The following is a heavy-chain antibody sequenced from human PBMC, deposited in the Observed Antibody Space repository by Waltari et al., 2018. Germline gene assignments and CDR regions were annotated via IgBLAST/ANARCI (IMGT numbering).Heavy chain of an antibody. Sequence: QVQLQESGPGLVKPSETLSLTCTASGGSISSYYWSWIRQPAGKGLEWIGRIYTSGVTNYNPARKGRATMSVDTSKNQFSLKLSSVTAADTAVYYCARADYDFWSGYSANDAFDIWGQGTMVTVSS. J-gene: IGHJ3*02. CDR1: GGSISSYY. D-gene: IGHD3-3*01. CDR3: ARADYDFWSGYSANDAFDI. V-gene: IGHV4-4*07. CDR2: IYTSGVT.